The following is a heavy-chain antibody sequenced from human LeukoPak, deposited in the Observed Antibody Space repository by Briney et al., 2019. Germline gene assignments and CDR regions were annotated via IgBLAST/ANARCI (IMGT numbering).Heavy chain of an antibody. J-gene: IGHJ6*02. V-gene: IGHV1-2*02. D-gene: IGHD2-2*01. CDR2: INPNSGGT. Sequence: GASVKVSCKASGYTFNGYYMHWVRQAPGQGLEWMGWINPNSGGTSYAQKFQGRVTMTTDTSISTAYMEVSRLESDDTAVYYCAKPLWYQLLQGHYGLDVWGQGTTVTVSS. CDR3: AKPLWYQLLQGHYGLDV. CDR1: GYTFNGYY.